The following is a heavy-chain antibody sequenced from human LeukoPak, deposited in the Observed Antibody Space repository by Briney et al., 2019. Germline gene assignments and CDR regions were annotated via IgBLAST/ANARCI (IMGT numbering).Heavy chain of an antibody. CDR3: ARVDSSSSYYYYYYMDV. CDR2: IYYSGST. CDR1: GGSISSSSYY. Sequence: SGTLSLTCTVSGGSISSSSYYWGWIRQPPGKGLEWIGSIYYSGSTYYNPSLKSRVTISVDTSKNQFSLKLSSVTAADTAVYYCARVDSSSSYYYYYYMDVWGKGTAVTVSS. D-gene: IGHD6-6*01. V-gene: IGHV4-39*01. J-gene: IGHJ6*03.